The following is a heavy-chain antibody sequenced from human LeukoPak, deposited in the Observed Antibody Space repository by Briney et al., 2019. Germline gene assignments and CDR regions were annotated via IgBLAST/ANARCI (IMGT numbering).Heavy chain of an antibody. V-gene: IGHV3-23*01. Sequence: PGGPLRLSCAASGFTFSSYAMSWVRQAPGKGLEWVSAISGSGGSTYYADSVKGRFTISRDNSKNTLYLQMNSLRAEDTAVYYCAKGPCSSCPYSSSSVRFDPWGQGTLVTVSS. CDR2: ISGSGGST. CDR1: GFTFSSYA. CDR3: AKGPCSSCPYSSSSVRFDP. J-gene: IGHJ5*02. D-gene: IGHD6-6*01.